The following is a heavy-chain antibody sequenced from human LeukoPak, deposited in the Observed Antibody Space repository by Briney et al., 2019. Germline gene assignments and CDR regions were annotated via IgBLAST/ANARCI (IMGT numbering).Heavy chain of an antibody. V-gene: IGHV4-34*01. Sequence: SETLSLTCAVYGGSFSGYYWSWIRQPPGKGLEWIGEINHSGSTNYNPSLKSRVTISVDTSKNQFSLKLSSVTAADTAVYYCARVATRATVGYWGQGTLVTVPS. CDR2: INHSGST. D-gene: IGHD4-11*01. CDR1: GGSFSGYY. CDR3: ARVATRATVGY. J-gene: IGHJ4*02.